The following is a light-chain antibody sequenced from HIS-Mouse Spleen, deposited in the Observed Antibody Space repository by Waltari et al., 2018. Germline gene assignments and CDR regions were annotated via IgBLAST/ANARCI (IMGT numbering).Light chain of an antibody. J-gene: IGLJ3*02. V-gene: IGLV2-23*01. Sequence: SALTQPASVSGSPGQSITISCTGTRSSVGSYHLVPWYQQHPGKAPKLMIYEGSKRPSGVSNRFSGSKSGNTASLTISGLQAEDEADYYCCSYAGSSTWVFGGGTKLTVL. CDR1: RSSVGSYHL. CDR3: CSYAGSSTWV. CDR2: EGS.